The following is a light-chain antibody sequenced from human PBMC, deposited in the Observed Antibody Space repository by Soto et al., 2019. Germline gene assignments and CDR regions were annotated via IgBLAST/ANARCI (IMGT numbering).Light chain of an antibody. CDR3: HQRQSWPRT. Sequence: EIVLTQSPGSLSLSPGERATLSCRASQSVSSSYLAWYQQEPGQAPRLLIHDASNRATGIPARFSGSGSGTDFTLTISSLEPEDFAVYYCHQRQSWPRTFGQGTKVDIK. CDR1: QSVSSSY. CDR2: DAS. J-gene: IGKJ1*01. V-gene: IGKV3-11*01.